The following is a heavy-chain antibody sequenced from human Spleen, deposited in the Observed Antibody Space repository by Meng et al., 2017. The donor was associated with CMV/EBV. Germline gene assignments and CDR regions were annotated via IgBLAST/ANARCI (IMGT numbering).Heavy chain of an antibody. V-gene: IGHV2-5*01. CDR1: GCSLSTSGVG. J-gene: IGHJ5*02. CDR2: IYWNDDK. D-gene: IGHD2/OR15-2a*01. Sequence: TCTFSGCSLSTSGVGVGWIRQPPGKALEWLALIYWNDDKRYSPSLKSRLTITKDTSKNQVVLTMTNMDPVDTATYYCAHRRNSRWFDPWGQGTLVTVSS. CDR3: AHRRNSRWFDP.